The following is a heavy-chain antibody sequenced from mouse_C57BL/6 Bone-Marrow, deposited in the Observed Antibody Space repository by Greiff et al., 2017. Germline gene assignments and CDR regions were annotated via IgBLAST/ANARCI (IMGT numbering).Heavy chain of an antibody. CDR2: ISSGGDYI. Sequence: DVKLVESGEGLVKPGGSLKLSCAASGFTFSSYAMSWVRQTPEKRLEWVAYISSGGDYIYYADTVQGRFTISRDNARNTLYLQMSSLKSEDTAMYYCTRDITTVRSGDWYFDVWGTGTTVTVSS. CDR1: GFTFSSYA. CDR3: TRDITTVRSGDWYFDV. D-gene: IGHD1-1*01. J-gene: IGHJ1*03. V-gene: IGHV5-9-1*02.